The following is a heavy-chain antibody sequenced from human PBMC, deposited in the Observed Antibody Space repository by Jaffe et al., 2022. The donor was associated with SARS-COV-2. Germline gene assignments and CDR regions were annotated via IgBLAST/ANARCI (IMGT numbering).Heavy chain of an antibody. J-gene: IGHJ2*01. V-gene: IGHV3-33*01. CDR2: IWYDGSNK. D-gene: IGHD2-15*01. Sequence: QVQLVESGGGVVQPGRSLRLSCAASGFTFSSYGMHWVRQAPGKGLEWVAVIWYDGSNKYYADSVKGRFTISRDNSKNTLYLQMNSLRAEDTAVYYCARDWGRRSGQDWYFDLWGRGTLVTVSS. CDR3: ARDWGRRSGQDWYFDL. CDR1: GFTFSSYG.